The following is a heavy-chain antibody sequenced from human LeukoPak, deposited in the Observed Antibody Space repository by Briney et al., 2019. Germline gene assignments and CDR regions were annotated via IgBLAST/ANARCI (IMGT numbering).Heavy chain of an antibody. D-gene: IGHD4-23*01. CDR2: ISSSDSTI. CDR3: ARDYGGSSPSDY. Sequence: PGGSLRLSCAASGSTFSSYEMHWVRQAPGKGLEWVSYISSSDSTIYYADSVKGRFTISRDNAKNSLYLQMNSLRAEDTAVYYCARDYGGSSPSDYWGQGTLVTVSS. J-gene: IGHJ4*02. CDR1: GSTFSSYE. V-gene: IGHV3-48*03.